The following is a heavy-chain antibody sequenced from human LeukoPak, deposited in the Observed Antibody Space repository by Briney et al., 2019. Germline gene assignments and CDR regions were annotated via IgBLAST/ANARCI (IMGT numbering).Heavy chain of an antibody. CDR3: ARTVSGYHLDY. CDR1: GDTISSGGHD. J-gene: IGHJ4*02. V-gene: IGHV4-31*03. CDR2: IYYTATT. D-gene: IGHD3-9*01. Sequence: SETLSLTCTVSGDTISSGGHDWSWMRQHPGKSLEWIGYIYYTATTYYNPSLKRRVTISLDTSKKQFSLKLRSVTAADTAVYYCARTVSGYHLDYWGQGTLVTVSS.